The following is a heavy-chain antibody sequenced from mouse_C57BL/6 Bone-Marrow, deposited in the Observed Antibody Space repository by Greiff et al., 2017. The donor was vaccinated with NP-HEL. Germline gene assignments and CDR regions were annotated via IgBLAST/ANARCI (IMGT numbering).Heavy chain of an antibody. CDR2: ISDGGSYT. J-gene: IGHJ4*01. D-gene: IGHD1-1*01. CDR1: GFTFSSYA. CDR3: ARDTTVVDAMDY. V-gene: IGHV5-4*01. Sequence: EVQGVESGGGLVKLGGSLKLSCAASGFTFSSYAMSWVRQTPEKRLEWVATISDGGSYTYYPDNVKGRFTITRDNAKNNLYLQMSHLKSEDTAMYYCARDTTVVDAMDYWGQGTSVTVSS.